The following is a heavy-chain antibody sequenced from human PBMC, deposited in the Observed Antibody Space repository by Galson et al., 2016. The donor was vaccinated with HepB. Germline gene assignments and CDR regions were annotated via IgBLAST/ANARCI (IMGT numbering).Heavy chain of an antibody. CDR3: AREMHVAAAAAFDF. J-gene: IGHJ4*02. Sequence: SLRLSCATSEFTFSNYGIYWVRQAPGKGLEWVALIWHDGSNKYYADSVKGRFTISRDNPKNTLYLQMNSLKVEDTAVYYCAREMHVAAAAAFDFWGRGTLVTVSS. D-gene: IGHD6-13*01. CDR1: EFTFSNYG. V-gene: IGHV3-33*08. CDR2: IWHDGSNK.